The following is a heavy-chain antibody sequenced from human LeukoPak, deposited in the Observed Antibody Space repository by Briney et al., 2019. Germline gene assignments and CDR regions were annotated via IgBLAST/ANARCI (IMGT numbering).Heavy chain of an antibody. CDR3: ARWDYGSGSYYFDY. V-gene: IGHV7-4-1*02. J-gene: IGHJ4*02. CDR1: GYTFTSYA. Sequence: ASVKVSCKASGYTFTSYAMNRVRQAPGQGLEWMGWINTNTGNPTYAQGFTGRFVFSLDTSVSTAYLQISSLKAEDTAVYYCARWDYGSGSYYFDYWGQGTLVTVSS. CDR2: INTNTGNP. D-gene: IGHD3-10*01.